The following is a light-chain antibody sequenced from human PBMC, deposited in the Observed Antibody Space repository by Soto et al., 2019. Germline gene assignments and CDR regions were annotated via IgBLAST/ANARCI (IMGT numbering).Light chain of an antibody. CDR3: QQRSNSYT. CDR1: QSVSSY. CDR2: DAS. Sequence: EIVLTQSPATLSLSPGERATLSCRASQSVSSYLAWYQQKPGQAPRLLIYDASNRATGIPARFSGSGSGTDFPLTTSGREPEDFAVYYCQQRSNSYTFGQGTKVDIK. V-gene: IGKV3-11*01. J-gene: IGKJ2*01.